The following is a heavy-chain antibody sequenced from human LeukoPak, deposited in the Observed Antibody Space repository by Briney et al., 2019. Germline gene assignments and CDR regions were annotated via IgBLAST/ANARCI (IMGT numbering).Heavy chain of an antibody. D-gene: IGHD3-10*01. J-gene: IGHJ4*02. Sequence: GGSLRLSCAASGFTFSSYEMNWVRQAPGKGLEWVSAISSSGGSTYYADSVKGRFTITRDNSNNTLYLQMNSLRAEDTAVYYCAIPARRGVIANSYFDYWGQGTLVTVSS. CDR2: ISSSGGST. V-gene: IGHV3-23*01. CDR1: GFTFSSYE. CDR3: AIPARRGVIANSYFDY.